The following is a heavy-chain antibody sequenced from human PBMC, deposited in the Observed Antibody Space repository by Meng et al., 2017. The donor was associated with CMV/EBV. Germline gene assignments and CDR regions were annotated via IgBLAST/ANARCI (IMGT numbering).Heavy chain of an antibody. D-gene: IGHD3-3*01. CDR1: GFTFDDYG. CDR3: ARATIFGVAPADAFDI. J-gene: IGHJ3*02. V-gene: IGHV3-20*04. CDR2: INWNGGST. Sequence: GESLKISCAASGFTFDDYGMSWVRQAPGKGLEWVSGINWNGGSTGYADSVKSRFTISRDNAKNSLYLQMNSLRAEDTALYYCARATIFGVAPADAFDIWGQGTMVTVSS.